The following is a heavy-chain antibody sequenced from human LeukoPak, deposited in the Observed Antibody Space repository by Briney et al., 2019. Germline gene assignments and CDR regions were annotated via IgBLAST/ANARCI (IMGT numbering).Heavy chain of an antibody. CDR3: ARGYCSGGSCSKYDY. D-gene: IGHD2-15*01. CDR1: GVTFSNYW. Sequence: PGGSLRLSCAASGVTFSNYWMSWVREAPGAGLEWVAKIKQDGSEKYYVDSRKGRFTISRDNGKNSLYLQMNSLRAEDTAVYYCARGYCSGGSCSKYDYWGQGTLVTVSS. V-gene: IGHV3-7*01. CDR2: IKQDGSEK. J-gene: IGHJ4*02.